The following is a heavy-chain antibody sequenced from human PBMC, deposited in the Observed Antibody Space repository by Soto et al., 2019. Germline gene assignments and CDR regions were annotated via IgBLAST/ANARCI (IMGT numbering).Heavy chain of an antibody. V-gene: IGHV4-59*12. J-gene: IGHJ4*02. Sequence: SETLSLTCTVSGGSISSYYWSWIRQPPGKGLEWIGYIYYSGSTYYNPSLKSRVTISVDTSKNQFSLKLSSVTAADTAVYYCARAWASITHDYWGQGTLVTVSS. CDR3: ARAWASITHDY. CDR1: GGSISSYY. D-gene: IGHD3-10*01. CDR2: IYYSGST.